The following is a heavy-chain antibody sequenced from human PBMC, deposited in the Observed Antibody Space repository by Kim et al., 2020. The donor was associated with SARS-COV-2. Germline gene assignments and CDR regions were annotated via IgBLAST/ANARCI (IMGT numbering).Heavy chain of an antibody. V-gene: IGHV4-4*02. CDR2: IYHSGST. CDR3: AREIEYSYGFDY. J-gene: IGHJ4*02. CDR1: GGSISSSNW. Sequence: SETLSLTCAVSGGSISSSNWWSWVRQPPGKGLEWIGEIYHSGSTNYNPSLKSRVTISVDKSKNQFSLKLSSVTAADTAVYHCAREIEYSYGFDYWGQGTLVTVSS. D-gene: IGHD5-18*01.